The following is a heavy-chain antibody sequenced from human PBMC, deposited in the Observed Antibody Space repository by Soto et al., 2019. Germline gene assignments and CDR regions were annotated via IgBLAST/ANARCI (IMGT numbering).Heavy chain of an antibody. D-gene: IGHD6-19*01. J-gene: IGHJ5*02. CDR1: GFSVRSYG. CDR2: IISNGDTT. V-gene: IGHV3-64*01. CDR3: ARWLGGYDT. Sequence: EVQLVESGGGLVQPGGSLRLSCAASGFSVRSYGMHWVRQAPGKGLEYVSAIISNGDTTYYANSVKGRFTISRDNSKNTLYRQMGSLRPEDMAVYFCARWLGGYDTWGQGTLVIVSS.